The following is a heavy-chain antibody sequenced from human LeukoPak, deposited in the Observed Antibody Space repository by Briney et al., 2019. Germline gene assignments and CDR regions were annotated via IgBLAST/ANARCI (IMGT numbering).Heavy chain of an antibody. CDR3: ARHLTTAAKFDY. CDR2: ISYTGST. CDR1: GGSISSGSYY. J-gene: IGHJ4*02. D-gene: IGHD4-17*01. V-gene: IGHV4-61*01. Sequence: SQTLSLTCTVSGGSISSGSYYWSWIRQPPGKGLEWIGYISYTGSTNYNPSLKTRVTISLDTSKDQFSLKLSSVTAADTAVYYCARHLTTAAKFDYWGQGNLVTVSS.